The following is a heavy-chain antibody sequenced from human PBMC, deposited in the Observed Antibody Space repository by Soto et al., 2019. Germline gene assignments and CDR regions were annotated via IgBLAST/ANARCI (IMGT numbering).Heavy chain of an antibody. Sequence: HPGGSLRLSCAASGFTFSSYAMHWVRQAPGKGLEWVAVISYDGSNKYYADSVKGRFTISRDNSKNTLYLQMNSLRAEDTAVYYCARGRDRDAFDIWGQGTMVTVSS. CDR1: GFTFSSYA. V-gene: IGHV3-30-3*01. J-gene: IGHJ3*02. CDR2: ISYDGSNK. CDR3: ARGRDRDAFDI.